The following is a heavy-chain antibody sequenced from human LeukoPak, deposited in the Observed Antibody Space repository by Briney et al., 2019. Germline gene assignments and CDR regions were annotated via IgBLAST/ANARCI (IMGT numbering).Heavy chain of an antibody. Sequence: SVKVSCKASGYTFTGYYMHWVRQAPGQGLEWMGGIIPIFGTANYAQKFQGRVTITADKSTSTAYMELSSLRSEDTAVYYCARVESGYSYGRTTYYYYMDVWGKGTTITVSS. CDR2: IIPIFGTA. D-gene: IGHD5-18*01. CDR1: GYTFTGYY. J-gene: IGHJ6*03. V-gene: IGHV1-69*06. CDR3: ARVESGYSYGRTTYYYYMDV.